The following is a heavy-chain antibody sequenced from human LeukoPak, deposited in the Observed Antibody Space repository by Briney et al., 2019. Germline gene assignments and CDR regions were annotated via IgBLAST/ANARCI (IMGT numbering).Heavy chain of an antibody. Sequence: PSETLSLTCTVSGGSISSDYWSWIRQPPGRGLEWIGFNYYSGRTNYKPSLKSRVTTSVDTSTNQFYLKLTSVTAADTAVYYCARHVVALGVNAAFDYWGQGTLVTVSS. CDR3: ARHVVALGVNAAFDY. J-gene: IGHJ4*02. CDR2: NYYSGRT. D-gene: IGHD2-21*01. V-gene: IGHV4-59*08. CDR1: GGSISSDY.